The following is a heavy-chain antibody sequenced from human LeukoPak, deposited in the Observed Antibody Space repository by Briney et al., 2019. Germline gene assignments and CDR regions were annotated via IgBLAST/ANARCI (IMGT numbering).Heavy chain of an antibody. J-gene: IGHJ4*02. CDR1: GYTFTDYY. Sequence: ASVNVSCKASGYTFTDYYMHWVRQAPGQGLEWMGWINPNSGGTNYAQKFQGRVTMTRDTSISTAYMELNRLRSDDTALYYCARGEGYSGSYRADYWGQGTLVTVSS. D-gene: IGHD1-26*01. CDR2: INPNSGGT. V-gene: IGHV1-2*02. CDR3: ARGEGYSGSYRADY.